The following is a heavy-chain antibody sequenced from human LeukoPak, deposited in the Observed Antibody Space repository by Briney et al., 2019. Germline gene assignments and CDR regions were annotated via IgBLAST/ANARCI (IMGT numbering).Heavy chain of an antibody. CDR3: ARDGGLGRTFDY. D-gene: IGHD3-10*01. J-gene: IGHJ4*02. CDR2: ISSSSSTI. CDR1: GFTFSYYS. Sequence: PGGSLRHSCAASGFTFSYYSMNWVRQAPGKGLEWVSYISSSSSTIYYADSVKGRFTISRDSAKSSLFLQMNSLRDEDTAVYYCARDGGLGRTFDYWGQGTLVTVSS. V-gene: IGHV3-48*02.